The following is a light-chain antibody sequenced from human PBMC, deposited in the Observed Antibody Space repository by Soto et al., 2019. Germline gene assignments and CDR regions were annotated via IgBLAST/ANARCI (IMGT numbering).Light chain of an antibody. Sequence: ERVMTQSPATLSVSPGERATLSCRASQSVGSNLAWYQQKPGQAPRLLIFGASSRATGVPARFSGSGSGTEFTLTINSLQSEDFAVSFCQQYDNLPLTFGPRTKVDIK. CDR3: QQYDNLPLT. V-gene: IGKV3-15*01. CDR2: GAS. CDR1: QSVGSN. J-gene: IGKJ3*01.